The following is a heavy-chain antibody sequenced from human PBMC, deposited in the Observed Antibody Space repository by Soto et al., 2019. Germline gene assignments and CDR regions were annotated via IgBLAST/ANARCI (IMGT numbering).Heavy chain of an antibody. D-gene: IGHD1-26*01. CDR2: IIPIFGTA. V-gene: IGHV1-69*01. CDR1: GGTFSSFA. CDR3: ARDLPHGRVGATHYFDY. J-gene: IGHJ4*02. Sequence: QVQLVQSGAEVKKPGSSVKVSCKASGGTFSSFAISWVRQAPGQGLEWMGGIIPIFGTANYAQKFQGRVTITADESTSTAYMELSSLRSEDTAVYYCARDLPHGRVGATHYFDYWGQGTLVTVSS.